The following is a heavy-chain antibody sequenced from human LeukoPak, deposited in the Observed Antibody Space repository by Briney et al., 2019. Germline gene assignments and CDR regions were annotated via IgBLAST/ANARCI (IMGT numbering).Heavy chain of an antibody. CDR3: AREEGYSYAEEPWPTFDY. CDR2: INPNSGGT. D-gene: IGHD5-18*01. J-gene: IGHJ4*02. V-gene: IGHV1-2*02. CDR1: GYTFTGYY. Sequence: ASVKVSCKASGYTFTGYYMHWVRQAPGQGLEWMGWINPNSGGTDYAQKFQGRSTMTRATSFSTAYMERSRLRSDDTAVYYCAREEGYSYAEEPWPTFDYWGQGTLVTVSS.